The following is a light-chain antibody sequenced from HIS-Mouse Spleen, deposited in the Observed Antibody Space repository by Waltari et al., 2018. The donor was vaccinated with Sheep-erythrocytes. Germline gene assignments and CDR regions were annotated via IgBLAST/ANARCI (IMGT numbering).Light chain of an antibody. CDR1: ALPKQY. J-gene: IGLJ1*01. V-gene: IGLV3-25*03. Sequence: SYVLTQPPSVSVSPGQTARITCSGDALPKQYAYWYQQKPGQAPVVVIYKDSERPSGIPERFSGSSSGTTVTLTISGVQAEDEADYYCQSTDSSGTYVFGTGTKVTVL. CDR3: QSTDSSGTYV. CDR2: KDS.